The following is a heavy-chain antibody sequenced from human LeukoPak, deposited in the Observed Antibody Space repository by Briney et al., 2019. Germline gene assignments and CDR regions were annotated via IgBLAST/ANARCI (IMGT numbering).Heavy chain of an antibody. D-gene: IGHD6-6*01. V-gene: IGHV4-4*07. CDR1: GGSISSYY. CDR2: IYTSGST. Sequence: SETLSLTCTVSGGSISSYYWSWIRQPAGKGLEWIGRIYTSGSTNYNPSLKSRVTMSVDTSTNQFSLKLSSVTAADTAVYYCARDDSSSGLFDYWGQGTLVTVSS. J-gene: IGHJ4*02. CDR3: ARDDSSSGLFDY.